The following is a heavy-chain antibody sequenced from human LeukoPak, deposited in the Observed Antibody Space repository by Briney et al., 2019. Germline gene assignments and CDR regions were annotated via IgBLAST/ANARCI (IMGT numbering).Heavy chain of an antibody. Sequence: GGSLRLSCAASGFTFSTNAMSWLRQAPGKGLEWVSVIRESGRSSDYADSVRGRFTISRDNAKNTLYLQMNSLRAEDTAVYYCASLSDTAMVRLDYWGQGTLVTVSS. CDR1: GFTFSTNA. CDR3: ASLSDTAMVRLDY. J-gene: IGHJ4*02. D-gene: IGHD5-18*01. CDR2: IRESGRSS. V-gene: IGHV3-23*01.